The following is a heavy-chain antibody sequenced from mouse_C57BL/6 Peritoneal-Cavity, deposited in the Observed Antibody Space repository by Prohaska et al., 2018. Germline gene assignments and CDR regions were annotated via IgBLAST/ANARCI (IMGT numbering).Heavy chain of an antibody. D-gene: IGHD2-1*01. CDR2: IDPSDSET. CDR1: FTSYW. V-gene: IGHV1-52*01. J-gene: IGHJ1*03. Sequence: FTSYWMHWVKQRPIQGLEWIGNIDPSDSETHYNQKFKDKATLTVDKSSSTAYMQLSSLTSEDSAVYYCAIYYGNYWYFDVWGTGTTATVSS. CDR3: AIYYGNYWYFDV.